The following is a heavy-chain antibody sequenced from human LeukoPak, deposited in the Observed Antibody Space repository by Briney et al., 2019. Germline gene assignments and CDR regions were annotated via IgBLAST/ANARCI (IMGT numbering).Heavy chain of an antibody. CDR1: GFTFSSYG. Sequence: GGSLRLSCAASGFTFSSYGMHWVRQAPGKGLEWVAFIRYDGSNKYYADSVKGRFTISRGNSKNMLYLQMNGLRAEDTAVYYCARVIYGSGTYYKGWFDPWGQGTLVTVSS. CDR2: IRYDGSNK. V-gene: IGHV3-30*02. CDR3: ARVIYGSGTYYKGWFDP. D-gene: IGHD3-10*01. J-gene: IGHJ5*02.